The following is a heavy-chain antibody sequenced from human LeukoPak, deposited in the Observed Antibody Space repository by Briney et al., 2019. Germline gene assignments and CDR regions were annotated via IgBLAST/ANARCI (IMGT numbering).Heavy chain of an antibody. J-gene: IGHJ4*02. V-gene: IGHV3-23*01. Sequence: GGSLRLSCTASGFTFSSYAMSWVRQAPGKGLQWVSSISGSGGSTYYADSVKGQFTISRDNSKNTLYLQMNSLRVEDTAVYYCAWAGVTTSDYWGQGTLVTVSS. CDR3: AWAGVTTSDY. CDR1: GFTFSSYA. D-gene: IGHD2-21*02. CDR2: ISGSGGST.